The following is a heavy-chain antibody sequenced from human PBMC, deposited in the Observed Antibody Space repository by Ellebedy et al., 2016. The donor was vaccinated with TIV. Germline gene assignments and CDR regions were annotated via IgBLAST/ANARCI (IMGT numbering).Heavy chain of an antibody. J-gene: IGHJ4*02. CDR1: GFRFDDFA. D-gene: IGHD2/OR15-2a*01. V-gene: IGHV3-9*01. CDR3: ATDRGEAGLLSFFDY. CDR2: VSWNSGSI. Sequence: PGGSLRLSCAASGFRFDDFALHWVRQLPGKGLEWVSGVSWNSGSIGYADSVRGRFTISRDNAKNVLSLQMDSLRAEDTAVYYCATDRGEAGLLSFFDYWGRGTLVTVST.